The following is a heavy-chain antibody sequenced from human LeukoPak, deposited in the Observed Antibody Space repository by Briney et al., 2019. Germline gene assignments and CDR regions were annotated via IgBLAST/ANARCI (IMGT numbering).Heavy chain of an antibody. V-gene: IGHV4-34*01. CDR1: GGSFSGYY. J-gene: IGHJ6*03. CDR3: ARGRTGYQLLPTKKDYSYYYVDV. D-gene: IGHD2-2*01. CDR2: INHSGST. Sequence: SETLSLTCVVYGGSFSGYYWSWIRQPPGKGLEWIGEINHSGSTNYNPSLKSRVTISLDTSKNQFSLKLTSVTAADTAVYYCARGRTGYQLLPTKKDYSYYYVDVWDKGTTVTVSS.